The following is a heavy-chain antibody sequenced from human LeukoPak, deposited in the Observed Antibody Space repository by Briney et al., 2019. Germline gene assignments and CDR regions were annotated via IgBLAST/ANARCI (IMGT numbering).Heavy chain of an antibody. J-gene: IGHJ4*02. CDR3: ASAGYSSGWYSLDY. D-gene: IGHD6-19*01. CDR2: IGTAGDT. CDR1: GFTFSSYD. Sequence: PGGSLSLSCAASGFTFSSYDMHWVRQATGKGLEWVSAIGTAGDTYYPGSVKGRFTIFRENAKNSLYLQMNSLRAGDTAVYYCASAGYSSGWYSLDYWGQGTLVTVSS. V-gene: IGHV3-13*04.